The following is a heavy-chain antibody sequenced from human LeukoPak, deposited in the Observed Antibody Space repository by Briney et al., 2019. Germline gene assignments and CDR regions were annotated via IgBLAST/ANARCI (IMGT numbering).Heavy chain of an antibody. CDR3: ARVGEGRYYQYYYMDV. Sequence: GGSLRLSCAASGFTLSSYAMHWVRQAPGKGLEYVSAISKNGGNTYYANSVKGRFSISRDNSKNTLYLQMGSLRTEDIAVYYCARVGEGRYYQYYYMDVWGKGTTVTVSS. CDR2: ISKNGGNT. D-gene: IGHD1-26*01. V-gene: IGHV3-64*01. J-gene: IGHJ6*03. CDR1: GFTLSSYA.